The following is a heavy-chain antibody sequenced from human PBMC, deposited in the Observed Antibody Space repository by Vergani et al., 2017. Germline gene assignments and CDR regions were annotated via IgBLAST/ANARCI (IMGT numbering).Heavy chain of an antibody. V-gene: IGHV4-59*01. CDR3: AKDGPDYYGSGSYYQDY. CDR2: IYYSGST. J-gene: IGHJ4*02. D-gene: IGHD3-10*01. CDR1: GGSISSYY. Sequence: QVQLQESGPGLVKPSETLSLTCTVSGGSISSYYWSWIRQPPGKGLEWIGYIYYSGSTNYNPSLKSRVTISVDTSKNQFSLKLSSVTAADTAVYYCAKDGPDYYGSGSYYQDYWGQGTLVTVSS.